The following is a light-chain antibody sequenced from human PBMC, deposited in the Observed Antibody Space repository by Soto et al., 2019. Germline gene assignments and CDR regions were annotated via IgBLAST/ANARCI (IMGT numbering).Light chain of an antibody. CDR2: EVS. CDR3: FSYTSSGTYV. Sequence: QSVLTQPASVSGTPGQSITISCTGTSSDVGNYKYVSCYQQHPGKAPKLMIYEVSNRPSGVSNRFSGSKSGNTASLTISRLQAEDETDYYCFSYTSSGTYVFGTGTKVTV. V-gene: IGLV2-14*01. J-gene: IGLJ1*01. CDR1: SSDVGNYKY.